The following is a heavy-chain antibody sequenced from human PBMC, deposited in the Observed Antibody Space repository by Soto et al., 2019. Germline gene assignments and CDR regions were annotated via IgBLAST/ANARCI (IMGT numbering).Heavy chain of an antibody. CDR2: IDWNSGSV. D-gene: IGHD2-15*01. Sequence: EVQLVESGGGLVQPGRSLRLSCAASGFTYDDYAMHWVRQRPGKGLEWVSGIDWNSGSVDYARSLKGRFTIYRDNADKSLYLQMWRLRAAYTALYYFVTGRGPYQVRYVMDVWGQGTTVTVSS. CDR3: VTGRGPYQVRYVMDV. J-gene: IGHJ6*02. V-gene: IGHV3-9*01. CDR1: GFTYDDYA.